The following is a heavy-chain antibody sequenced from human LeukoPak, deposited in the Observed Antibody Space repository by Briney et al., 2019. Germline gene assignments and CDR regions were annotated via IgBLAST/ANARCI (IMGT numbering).Heavy chain of an antibody. Sequence: GGSLRLSCAASGFTVSSNYMSWVRQAPGKGLEWVSVIYSGGSTYYADSVKGRFTISRDNSKNTLYLQMNSLRAEDTAVYYCASALEAENAFDIWGQGTMVTVSS. CDR3: ASALEAENAFDI. J-gene: IGHJ3*02. D-gene: IGHD2-15*01. V-gene: IGHV3-53*05. CDR2: IYSGGST. CDR1: GFTVSSNY.